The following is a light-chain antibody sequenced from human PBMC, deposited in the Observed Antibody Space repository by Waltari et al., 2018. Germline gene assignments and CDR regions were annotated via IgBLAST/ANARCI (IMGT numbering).Light chain of an antibody. J-gene: IGKJ1*01. CDR2: WAS. V-gene: IGKV4-1*01. Sequence: DIVMTQSPDSLAVSLGERATINCKSSQSVLYSSNSKNHLAWYQQKPGQPPQLLIYWASSRNSGVPDRFSGSGSGADFTLTISSLQAEDVAVYYCQQYYSTPWTFGQGTKVEIE. CDR3: QQYYSTPWT. CDR1: QSVLYSSNSKNH.